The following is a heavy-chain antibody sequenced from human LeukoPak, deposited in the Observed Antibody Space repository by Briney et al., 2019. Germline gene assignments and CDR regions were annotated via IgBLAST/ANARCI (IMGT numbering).Heavy chain of an antibody. CDR1: GFTFSNYA. V-gene: IGHV3-64D*09. CDR3: VKLAAPGAIWYFDL. D-gene: IGHD3-10*01. J-gene: IGHJ2*01. Sequence: GRSLRLSCSASGFTFSNYAMHWVRQAPGKGLKDVSGISSNGGSTYYADSVRDRFTISRDNSKNTLYLQMSSLRTEDTAMYYCVKLAAPGAIWYFDLWGRGTLVTVSS. CDR2: ISSNGGST.